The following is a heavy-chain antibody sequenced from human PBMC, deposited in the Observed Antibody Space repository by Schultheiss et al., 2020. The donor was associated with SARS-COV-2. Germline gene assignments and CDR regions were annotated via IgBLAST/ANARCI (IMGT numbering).Heavy chain of an antibody. V-gene: IGHV3-48*04. CDR3: ARDARGGYYYYMDV. J-gene: IGHJ6*03. CDR1: GFTFSSYS. D-gene: IGHD3-3*01. Sequence: GGSLRLSCAASGFTFSSYSMNWVRQAPGKGLEWVSYISSSGSTIYYADSVKGRFTISRDNAKNSLYLQMNSLRAEDTAVYYCARDARGGYYYYMDVWGKGTTVTVSS. CDR2: ISSSGSTI.